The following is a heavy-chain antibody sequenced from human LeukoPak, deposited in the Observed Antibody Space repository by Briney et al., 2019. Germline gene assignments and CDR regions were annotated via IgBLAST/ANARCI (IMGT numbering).Heavy chain of an antibody. CDR1: GGTFSSYA. Sequence: GSSVKVSCKASGGTFSSYAISWVRQAPGQGLEWMGGIIPIFGTANYAQKFQGRVTITADKSTSTAYMELSSLRSEDTAVYYCARGEVQKLAARPDKTLYYYYYMDVWGKGTTVTVSS. J-gene: IGHJ6*03. CDR3: ARGEVQKLAARPDKTLYYYYYMDV. D-gene: IGHD6-6*01. V-gene: IGHV1-69*06. CDR2: IIPIFGTA.